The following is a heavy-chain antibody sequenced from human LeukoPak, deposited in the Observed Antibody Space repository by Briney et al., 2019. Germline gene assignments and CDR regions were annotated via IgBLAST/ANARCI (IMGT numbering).Heavy chain of an antibody. J-gene: IGHJ5*02. CDR1: GGSISSYY. Sequence: SETLSLTCTVSGGSISSYYWSWIRQPPGKGLEWIGYIYYSGSTNYNPSLKSRVTISVDTSKNQFSLKLTSVTAADTAVYYCASHGGTRDYGDYSTGNWFDPWGQGTLVTVSS. CDR2: IYYSGST. CDR3: ASHGGTRDYGDYSTGNWFDP. D-gene: IGHD4-17*01. V-gene: IGHV4-59*12.